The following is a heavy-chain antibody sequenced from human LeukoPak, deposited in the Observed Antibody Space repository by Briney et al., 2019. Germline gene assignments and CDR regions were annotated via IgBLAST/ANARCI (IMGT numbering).Heavy chain of an antibody. CDR2: ISGSGVTT. J-gene: IGHJ6*02. CDR3: VRGGLQHAMDV. V-gene: IGHV3-23*01. D-gene: IGHD4-11*01. Sequence: GGSLRLSCAVSGFTFRNYAMSWVRKAPGKGLEWVSTISGSGVTTYYAGSVKGRFTISRDNAKNTLYLQMNSLRAEDTAVYYCVRGGLQHAMDVWGQGTTVTVSS. CDR1: GFTFRNYA.